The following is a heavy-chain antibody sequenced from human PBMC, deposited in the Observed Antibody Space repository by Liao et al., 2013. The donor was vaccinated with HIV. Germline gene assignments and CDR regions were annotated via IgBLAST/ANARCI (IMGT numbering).Heavy chain of an antibody. CDR3: ARGNPFDIVVVVPPTHLKFDY. V-gene: IGHV4-61*02. J-gene: IGHJ4*02. D-gene: IGHD2-15*01. CDR2: FHTSGST. CDR1: GGSISSDSYY. Sequence: QVQLQESGPGLVKPSETLSLTCTVSGGSISSDSYYWNWIRQPAGKGLEWIGRFHTSGSTNYNPSLKSRVTISIDTSKNQFSLKLSSVTAADTAVYYCARGNPFDIVVVVPPTHLKFDYWGQGTLVTVSS.